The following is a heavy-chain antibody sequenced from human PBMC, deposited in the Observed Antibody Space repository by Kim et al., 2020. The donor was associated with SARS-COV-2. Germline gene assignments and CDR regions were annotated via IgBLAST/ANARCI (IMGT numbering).Heavy chain of an antibody. J-gene: IGHJ4*02. CDR1: GFTFSSYA. CDR3: AKESSGWEGGEYYFDY. D-gene: IGHD6-19*01. V-gene: IGHV3-23*01. CDR2: ISGSGGST. Sequence: GGSLRLSCAASGFTFSSYAMSWVRQAPGKGLEWVSAISGSGGSTYYADSVKGRFTISRDNSKNTLYLQMNSLRAEDTAVYYCAKESSGWEGGEYYFDYWGQGTLVTVSS.